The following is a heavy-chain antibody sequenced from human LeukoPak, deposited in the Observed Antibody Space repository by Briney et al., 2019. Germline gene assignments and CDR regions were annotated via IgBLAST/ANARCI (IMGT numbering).Heavy chain of an antibody. CDR3: AKDYEPLVGVHRWGDWFDP. J-gene: IGHJ5*02. V-gene: IGHV3-74*01. Sequence: GGSLRLSCAASGFTFSDYWMHWVRQAPGKGLVWVSRISSDGSRVTYADSVKGRFTISRDNSKNTLYLQMNSLRAEDTAVYYCAKDYEPLVGVHRWGDWFDPWGQGTLVTVSS. D-gene: IGHD1-26*01. CDR2: ISSDGSRV. CDR1: GFTFSDYW.